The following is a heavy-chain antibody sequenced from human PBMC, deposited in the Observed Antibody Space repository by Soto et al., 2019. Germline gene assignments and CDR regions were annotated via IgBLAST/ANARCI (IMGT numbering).Heavy chain of an antibody. CDR3: ARGKSSSSEARNWFDP. D-gene: IGHD6-6*01. J-gene: IGHJ5*02. CDR1: GGSFSGYY. Sequence: SETLSLTCAVYGGSFSGYYWSWIRQPPGKGLEWIGEINHSGSTNYNPSLKSRVTISVDTSKNQFSLKLSSVTAADTAVYYCARGKSSSSEARNWFDPWGQGTLVTVSS. CDR2: INHSGST. V-gene: IGHV4-34*01.